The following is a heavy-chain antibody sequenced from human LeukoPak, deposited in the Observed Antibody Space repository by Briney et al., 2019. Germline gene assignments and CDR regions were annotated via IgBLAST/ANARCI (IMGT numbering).Heavy chain of an antibody. CDR1: GYTFTKYY. V-gene: IGHV1-46*01. CDR3: ARIRDGYNDAYDI. Sequence: ASVKVSCKASGYTFTKYYIHWVRQAPGQGLEWMGLINPGGDNTNCAQNFQGRVTMTRDTSTSTVYMELSSLRSEDTAIYYCARIRDGYNDAYDIWGQGTVVTVPS. D-gene: IGHD5-24*01. J-gene: IGHJ3*02. CDR2: INPGGDNT.